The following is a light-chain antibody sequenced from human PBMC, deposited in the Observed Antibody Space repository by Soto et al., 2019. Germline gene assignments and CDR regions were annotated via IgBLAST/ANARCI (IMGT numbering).Light chain of an antibody. CDR1: SSDVGGYNY. J-gene: IGLJ1*01. V-gene: IGLV2-14*01. Sequence: QSVLTQPASVSGSPGQSITISCTGTSSDVGGYNYVSWYQQHPGKAPKLMIYEVTNRPSGVSNRFSGSKSGNTASLTISGLQAEDEADYYCSSYTGSSTLVDVFGTGTKLTVL. CDR2: EVT. CDR3: SSYTGSSTLVDV.